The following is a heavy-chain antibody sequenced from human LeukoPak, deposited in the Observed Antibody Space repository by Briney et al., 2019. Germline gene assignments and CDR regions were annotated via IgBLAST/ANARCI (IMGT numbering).Heavy chain of an antibody. J-gene: IGHJ3*01. Sequence: PSETLSLTCTVSGGSLSSGYWSWIRQSPGKGLEWIGYIYHSGSTRYHPSLKSRVTISRDTSKNQFYLKMTSVTAADTAVYYCARDRERWLSGHAFDLWGQGTQVTVSS. CDR3: ARDRERWLSGHAFDL. V-gene: IGHV4-59*01. CDR1: GGSLSSGY. D-gene: IGHD6-19*01. CDR2: IYHSGST.